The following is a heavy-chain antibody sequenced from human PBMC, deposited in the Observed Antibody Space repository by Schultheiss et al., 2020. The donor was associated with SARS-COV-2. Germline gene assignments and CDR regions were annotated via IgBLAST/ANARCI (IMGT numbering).Heavy chain of an antibody. Sequence: GGSLRLSCAASGFSVSSNYMSWVRQAPGKGLEWVSIIYSGGSSYYADSVKGRFTTSRDNAKNSLYLQMNSLRDEDTAVYYCARLRTMTTVTYAFDIWGQGTMVTVAS. D-gene: IGHD4-11*01. J-gene: IGHJ3*02. V-gene: IGHV3-53*01. CDR1: GFSVSSNY. CDR3: ARLRTMTTVTYAFDI. CDR2: IYSGGSS.